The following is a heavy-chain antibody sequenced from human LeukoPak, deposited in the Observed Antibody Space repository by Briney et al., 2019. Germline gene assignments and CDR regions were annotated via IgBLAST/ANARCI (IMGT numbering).Heavy chain of an antibody. CDR1: GFTFSSYS. Sequence: GGSLRLSCAASGFTFSSYSMNWVRQAPGKRLEWVSSISSSSSYIYYADSVKGRFTITRDNAKNSLYLQMNSLRAEDTAVYYCARGGSGYDPGDYWGQGTLVTVSS. CDR3: ARGGSGYDPGDY. D-gene: IGHD5-12*01. V-gene: IGHV3-21*01. J-gene: IGHJ4*02. CDR2: ISSSSSYI.